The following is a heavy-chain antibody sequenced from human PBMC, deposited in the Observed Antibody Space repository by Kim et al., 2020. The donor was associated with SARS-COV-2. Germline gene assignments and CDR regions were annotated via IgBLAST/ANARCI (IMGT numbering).Heavy chain of an antibody. CDR3: ARTYSSSWSSSHGLMDV. Sequence: SETLSLTCTVSGGSISSYYWSWIRQPPGKGLEWIGYIYYSGSTNYNPSLKSRVTISVDTSKNQFSLKLSSVTAADTAVYYCARTYSSSWSSSHGLMDVWGQGTTVTVSS. CDR2: IYYSGST. V-gene: IGHV4-59*01. CDR1: GGSISSYY. D-gene: IGHD6-13*01. J-gene: IGHJ6*02.